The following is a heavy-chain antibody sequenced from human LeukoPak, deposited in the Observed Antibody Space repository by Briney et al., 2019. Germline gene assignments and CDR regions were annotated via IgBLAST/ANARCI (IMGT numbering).Heavy chain of an antibody. CDR3: AKEQAPNLLRIAAAGTLGFDY. D-gene: IGHD6-13*01. V-gene: IGHV4-59*01. Sequence: PSETLSLTCAVYGGSFSGYYWSWIRQPPGKGLEWIGYIYYSGSTNYNPSLKSRVTISVDTSKNQFSLKLSSVPAADTAVYYCAKEQAPNLLRIAAAGTLGFDYWGQGTLVTVSS. J-gene: IGHJ4*02. CDR2: IYYSGST. CDR1: GGSFSGYY.